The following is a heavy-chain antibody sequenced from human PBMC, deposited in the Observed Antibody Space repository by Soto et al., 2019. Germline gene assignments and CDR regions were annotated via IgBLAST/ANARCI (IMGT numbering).Heavy chain of an antibody. CDR2: ISAYNGNT. V-gene: IGHV1-18*01. CDR1: GYSFTSYG. CDR3: ARDHFIIDYYDSSGYLYYFDY. Sequence: ASVKVSCKASGYSFTSYGISWVRQAPGQGLEWMAWISAYNGNTNYAQKFQDRVTMTTDTSTSTAYMELRSLRSDDTAVYYCARDHFIIDYYDSSGYLYYFDYWGQGALVTVSS. D-gene: IGHD3-22*01. J-gene: IGHJ4*02.